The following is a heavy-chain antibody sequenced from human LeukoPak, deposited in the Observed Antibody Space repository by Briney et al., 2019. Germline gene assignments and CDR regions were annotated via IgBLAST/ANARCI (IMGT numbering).Heavy chain of an antibody. CDR2: IYYSGST. V-gene: IGHV4-31*03. D-gene: IGHD2-2*01. Sequence: PSETLSPTCTVSGGSISSGGYCWSWIRQHPGKGLEWIGYIYYSGSTYYNPSLKSRVTISVDTSKNQFSLKLSSVTAADTAVYYCASLVGPSPFFDYWGQGTLVTVSS. CDR3: ASLVGPSPFFDY. J-gene: IGHJ4*02. CDR1: GGSISSGGYC.